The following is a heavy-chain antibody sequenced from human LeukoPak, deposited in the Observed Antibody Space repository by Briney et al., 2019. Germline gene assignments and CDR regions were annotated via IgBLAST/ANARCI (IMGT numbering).Heavy chain of an antibody. Sequence: GGSLRLSCAASGFTFSSYGMHWVRQAPGKGLEWVSYISSSGSTIYYADSVKGRFTISRGNSKNTLYLRMDSLRAEDTAVYYCARDSHYYGSGSYFYWGQGTLVTVSS. J-gene: IGHJ4*02. CDR1: GFTFSSYG. CDR3: ARDSHYYGSGSYFY. CDR2: ISSSGSTI. D-gene: IGHD3-10*01. V-gene: IGHV3-48*01.